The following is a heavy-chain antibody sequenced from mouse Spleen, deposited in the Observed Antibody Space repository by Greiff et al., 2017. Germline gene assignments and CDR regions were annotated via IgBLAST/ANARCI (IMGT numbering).Heavy chain of an antibody. CDR1: GYTFTSYW. CDR2: INPSNGGT. V-gene: IGHV1-53*01. CDR3: ALYDGYYGDFDY. J-gene: IGHJ2*01. D-gene: IGHD2-3*01. Sequence: QVQLQQSGTELVKPGASVKLSCKASGYTFTSYWMHWVKQRPGQGLEWIGNINPSNGGTNYNEKFKSKATLTVDKSSSTAYMQLSSLTSEDSAVYYCALYDGYYGDFDYWGQGTTLTVSS.